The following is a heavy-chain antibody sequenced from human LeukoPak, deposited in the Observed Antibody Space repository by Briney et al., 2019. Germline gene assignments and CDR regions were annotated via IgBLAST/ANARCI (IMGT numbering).Heavy chain of an antibody. D-gene: IGHD6-19*01. J-gene: IGHJ5*02. Sequence: SVKLSCTASGGTFSSYAISWVRQAPGQGLEWMGGIIPIFGTANYAQKFQGRVTITADESTSTAYMELSSLRSEDTAVYYCARDRAYSSGWSAWFDPWGPGTLVTVSS. CDR1: GGTFSSYA. CDR2: IIPIFGTA. V-gene: IGHV1-69*13. CDR3: ARDRAYSSGWSAWFDP.